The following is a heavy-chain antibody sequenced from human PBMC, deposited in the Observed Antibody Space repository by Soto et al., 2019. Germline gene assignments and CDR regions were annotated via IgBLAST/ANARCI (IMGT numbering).Heavy chain of an antibody. Sequence: QVHLQETGPGLVKPSGTLSLTCAVSGGSISSNIWWSWVRQPPGKGLEWIGEILHSGTTNYHPSLKSRVPTSVAKAKNQFSLNLSSVTAADTALYYCARDYSSLVVWGQGTMVTVSS. CDR1: GGSISSNIW. CDR2: ILHSGTT. V-gene: IGHV4-4*02. J-gene: IGHJ3*01. D-gene: IGHD6-13*01. CDR3: ARDYSSLVV.